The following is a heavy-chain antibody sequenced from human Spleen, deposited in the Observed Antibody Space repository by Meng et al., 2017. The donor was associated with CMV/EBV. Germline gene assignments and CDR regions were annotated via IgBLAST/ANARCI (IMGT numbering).Heavy chain of an antibody. CDR1: GYTFTSYD. D-gene: IGHD6-13*01. CDR2: MNPNSGNT. V-gene: IGHV1-8*01. Sequence: ASVKVSCKASGYTFTSYDINWVRQATGQGLEWMGWMNPNSGNTGYAQKFQGRVTMTRNTSISTAYMELSSLRSEDTAVYYCAISGGVGTYYYNGMDVWGQGTTVTVSS. CDR3: AISGGVGTYYYNGMDV. J-gene: IGHJ6*02.